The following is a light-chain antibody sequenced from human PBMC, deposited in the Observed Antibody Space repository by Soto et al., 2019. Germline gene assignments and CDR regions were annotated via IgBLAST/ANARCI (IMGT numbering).Light chain of an antibody. CDR1: QSLSNN. V-gene: IGKV3-15*01. Sequence: ELVMTQSPATLSVSPGERATLSCRASQSLSNNLAWYQQKPGQAPRLLIYGASTRATGIPARFSGSGSGTEFTLTISSLQAEDFPVYYCQQYNNWPPWTFGQGTKVEIK. CDR3: QQYNNWPPWT. CDR2: GAS. J-gene: IGKJ1*01.